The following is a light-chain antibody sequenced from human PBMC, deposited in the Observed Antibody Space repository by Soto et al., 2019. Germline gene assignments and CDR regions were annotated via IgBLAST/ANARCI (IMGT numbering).Light chain of an antibody. CDR2: DAS. V-gene: IGKV1-5*01. CDR1: QSISRW. Sequence: IQMTQSPSTLSSSLGDSVTITWGASQSISRWLAWYQQKQGGAPKLLIYDASILESGVPSRFSGSVSGTDFTITIASLQTEDGATYHCQKQNAAPLTFGGGTKV. CDR3: QKQNAAPLT. J-gene: IGKJ4*01.